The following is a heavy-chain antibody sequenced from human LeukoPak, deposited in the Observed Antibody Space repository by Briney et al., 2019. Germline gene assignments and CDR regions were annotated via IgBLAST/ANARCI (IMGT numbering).Heavy chain of an antibody. D-gene: IGHD2-8*01. CDR2: SNWNGGST. CDR3: PTPTLGYCTNGVCYPYYFDY. Sequence: GGSLRLSCAASGFTFDDYGMSWVRQAPGKGLEWVCGSNWNGGSTEYADSVKGRLTISRDNAKNCQYMQMNSLRDGDTAAYYCPTPTLGYCTNGVCYPYYFDYWGQGTLVTVSS. V-gene: IGHV3-20*04. J-gene: IGHJ4*02. CDR1: GFTFDDYG.